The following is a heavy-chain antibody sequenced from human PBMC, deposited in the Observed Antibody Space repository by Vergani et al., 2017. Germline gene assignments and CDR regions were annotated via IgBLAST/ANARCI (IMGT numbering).Heavy chain of an antibody. J-gene: IGHJ6*02. CDR2: ISAYNGNT. V-gene: IGHV1-18*04. D-gene: IGHD2-2*01. CDR1: GYTFTSYG. Sequence: QVQLVQSGAEVKKPGASVTVSCKASGYTFTSYGISWVRQAPGQGLEWMGWISAYNGNTNYAQKLQGRVTMTTDTSTSTAYMELRSLRSDDTAVYYCARDPDIVVVPAAPYYYYYYGMDVWGQGTTVTVSS. CDR3: ARDPDIVVVPAAPYYYYYYGMDV.